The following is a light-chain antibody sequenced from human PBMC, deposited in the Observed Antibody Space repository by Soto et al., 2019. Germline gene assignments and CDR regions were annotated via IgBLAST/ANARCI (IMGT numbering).Light chain of an antibody. CDR3: QQYDSSPRT. V-gene: IGKV3-20*01. J-gene: IGKJ1*01. CDR1: QSLRSGD. CDR2: RTS. Sequence: PGESATLSRRASQSLRSGDLACDQQIPGQAPRLLIYRTSNRATGIPDRFSGSGSGTDFTLTISRLEPEDFAVYWCQQYDSSPRTFGQGTKVDIK.